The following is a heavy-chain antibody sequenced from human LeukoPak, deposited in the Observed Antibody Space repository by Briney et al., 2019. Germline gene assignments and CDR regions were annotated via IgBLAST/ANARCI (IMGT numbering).Heavy chain of an antibody. CDR1: GGSISSGDYY. V-gene: IGHV4-30-4*01. D-gene: IGHD3-22*01. Sequence: SETLSLTCTVSGGSISSGDYYWSWIRQPPGKGLEWIAYMYYSGSTYYNLSLKSRVTMSADTSKNQLSLKLSSVTAADTAVYYCARPYYYDSRIDPWGQGILATVSS. CDR2: MYYSGST. J-gene: IGHJ5*02. CDR3: ARPYYYDSRIDP.